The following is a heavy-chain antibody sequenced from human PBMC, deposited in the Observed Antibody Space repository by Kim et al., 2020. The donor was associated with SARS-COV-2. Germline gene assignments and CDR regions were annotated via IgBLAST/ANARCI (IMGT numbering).Heavy chain of an antibody. V-gene: IGHV3-48*02. CDR3: ARDRSIGSSLYYSFDY. Sequence: GGSLRLSCAASGFTLTNYAMNWVRQAPGRGLEWVSYISSSSSKINYADSVKGRFTISRDNAKNSLYLQMNSLRDEDTAMYYCARDRSIGSSLYYSFDYWGQGALVTVSS. CDR1: GFTLTNYA. J-gene: IGHJ4*02. D-gene: IGHD6-13*01. CDR2: ISSSSSKI.